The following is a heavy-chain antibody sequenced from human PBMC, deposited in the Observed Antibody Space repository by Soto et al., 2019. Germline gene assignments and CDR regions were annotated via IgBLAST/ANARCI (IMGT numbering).Heavy chain of an antibody. J-gene: IGHJ3*02. CDR1: GFTFSSYS. CDR3: ARRERIVVVVAASAFDI. Sequence: GGSLRLSCAASGFTFSSYSMNWVRQAPGKGLEWVSSISSSSSYIYYADSVKGRFTISRDNAKNSLYLQMNSLRAEDTAVYYCARRERIVVVVAASAFDIWGQGTMVTVSS. V-gene: IGHV3-21*01. CDR2: ISSSSSYI. D-gene: IGHD2-15*01.